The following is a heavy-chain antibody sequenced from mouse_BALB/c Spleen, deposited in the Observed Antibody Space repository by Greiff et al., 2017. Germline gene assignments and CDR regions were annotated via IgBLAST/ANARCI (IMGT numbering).Heavy chain of an antibody. V-gene: IGHV5-9-4*01. CDR1: GFTFSSYA. CDR3: ARVHYGNYDAMDY. Sequence: EVKLMESGGGLVKPGGSLKLSCAASGFTFSSYAMSWVRQSPEKRLEWVAEISSGGSYTYYPGTVTGRFTISRDNAKNTLYLEMSSLRSEDTAMYYCARVHYGNYDAMDYWGQGTSVTVSS. J-gene: IGHJ4*01. CDR2: ISSGGSYT. D-gene: IGHD2-1*01.